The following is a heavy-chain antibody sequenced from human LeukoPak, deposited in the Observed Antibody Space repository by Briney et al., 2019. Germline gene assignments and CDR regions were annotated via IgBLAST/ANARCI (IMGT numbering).Heavy chain of an antibody. J-gene: IGHJ4*02. V-gene: IGHV4-34*01. CDR2: INHSGST. Sequence: SETLSLTCAVYGGSFSGYYWSWIRQPPGKGLEWIGEINHSGSTNYNPSLKSRVTISVDTSKNQFSLELSPVNAADPAVYYCARGSSLRTIFGVVTQTCFDYWGQGTLVTVSS. CDR3: ARGSSLRTIFGVVTQTCFDY. D-gene: IGHD3-3*01. CDR1: GGSFSGYY.